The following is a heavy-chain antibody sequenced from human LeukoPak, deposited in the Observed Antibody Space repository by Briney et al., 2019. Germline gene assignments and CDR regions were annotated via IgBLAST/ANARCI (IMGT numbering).Heavy chain of an antibody. D-gene: IGHD1-26*01. J-gene: IGHJ4*02. V-gene: IGHV3-48*03. Sequence: PGGSLRLSCAASGFTFSSYEMNWVRQAPGKGREWVSYISSSGSTIYYADSVKGRFTISRDNAKNSLYLQMNSLRAEDTAVYYCASALRIYYYFDYWGQGTLVTVSS. CDR2: ISSSGSTI. CDR1: GFTFSSYE. CDR3: ASALRIYYYFDY.